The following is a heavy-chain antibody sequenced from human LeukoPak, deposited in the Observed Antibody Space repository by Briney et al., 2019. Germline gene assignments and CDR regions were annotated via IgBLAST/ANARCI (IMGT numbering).Heavy chain of an antibody. CDR2: TSYSGHT. V-gene: IGHV4-59*08. J-gene: IGHJ4*02. CDR3: ARHGYDTGNYLAHFDY. D-gene: IGHD4-11*01. CDR1: SGSISSYY. Sequence: SETLSLTCTVSSGSISSYYWSWIRQPPGKGVEWIAYTSYSGHTNSNASLKSRVTISVDTSKNQISLKLSSVTAADTAVYYCARHGYDTGNYLAHFDYWGQGTLVTVSS.